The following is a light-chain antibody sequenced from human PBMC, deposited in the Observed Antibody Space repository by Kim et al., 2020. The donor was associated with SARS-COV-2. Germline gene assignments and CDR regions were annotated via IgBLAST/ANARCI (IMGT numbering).Light chain of an antibody. CDR2: KDT. J-gene: IGLJ2*01. CDR3: QTWDSITVV. V-gene: IGLV3-1*01. Sequence: VSPGPTAIITCSGDKLGEKYACWYQQKPGQSPVLVIYKDTKRPSGIPERFSGSNSGNTATLTISGTQAMDEAYYYCQTWDSITVVFGGGTQLTVL. CDR1: KLGEKY.